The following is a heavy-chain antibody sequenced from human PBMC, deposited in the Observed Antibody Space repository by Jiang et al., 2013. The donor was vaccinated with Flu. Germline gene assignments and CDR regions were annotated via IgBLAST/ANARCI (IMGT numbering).Heavy chain of an antibody. CDR3: AREDWDLHDAFDV. Sequence: HWVRQAPGKGLEWLAVILPDASIKYLTQDSVKGRVHHLQRQFQEDVVLQMNSLRPDDTAVYYCAREDWDLHDAFDVWGQGTKVTVSS. D-gene: IGHD3-9*01. CDR2: ILPDASIK. J-gene: IGHJ3*01. V-gene: IGHV3-30*04.